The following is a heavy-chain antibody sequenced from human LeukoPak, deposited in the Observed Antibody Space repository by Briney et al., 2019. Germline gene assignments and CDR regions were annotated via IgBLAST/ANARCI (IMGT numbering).Heavy chain of an antibody. Sequence: GGSLRLSCAASGFTFSSYWMHWVRQAPGKRLVWVSRINSDGSSTSYADSVKGRFTISRDNAKNTLYLQMNSLRAEDTAVYYCARMGRQWLDDAFDIWGQGTMVTVSS. CDR2: INSDGSST. D-gene: IGHD6-19*01. J-gene: IGHJ3*02. CDR1: GFTFSSYW. V-gene: IGHV3-74*01. CDR3: ARMGRQWLDDAFDI.